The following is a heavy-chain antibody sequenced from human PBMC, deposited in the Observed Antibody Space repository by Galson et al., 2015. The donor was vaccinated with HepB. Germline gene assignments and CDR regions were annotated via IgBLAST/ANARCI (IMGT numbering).Heavy chain of an antibody. CDR2: ISSSSTYT. J-gene: IGHJ4*02. D-gene: IGHD3-9*01. Sequence: SLRLSCAATGFTFSDYYMSWVRQAPGKGLEWVSYISSSSTYTNYADSVKGRFTISRDNAKNSLYLQMNSLRAEDTAVYFCARDQYYDIFTGYNPLDYWGQEALVTVSS. CDR3: ARDQYYDIFTGYNPLDY. V-gene: IGHV3-11*06. CDR1: GFTFSDYY.